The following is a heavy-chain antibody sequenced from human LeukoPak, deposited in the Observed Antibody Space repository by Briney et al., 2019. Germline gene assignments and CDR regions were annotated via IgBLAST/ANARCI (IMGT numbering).Heavy chain of an antibody. CDR2: TYYRSKWYN. CDR3: ARENYGSGSYYNYYYYYYYMDV. D-gene: IGHD3-10*01. Sequence: SQTLSLTCAISGDSVSSNSAAWNWIRQSPSRGLEWLGRTYYRSKWYNDYAVSVKSRITINPDTSKNQFSLQLNSVTPEDTAVYYCARENYGSGSYYNYYYYYYYMDVWGKGTTVTISS. V-gene: IGHV6-1*01. J-gene: IGHJ6*03. CDR1: GDSVSSNSAA.